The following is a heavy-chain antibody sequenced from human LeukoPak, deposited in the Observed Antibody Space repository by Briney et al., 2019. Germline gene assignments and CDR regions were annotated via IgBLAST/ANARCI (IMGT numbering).Heavy chain of an antibody. CDR2: ISYDGSNK. CDR3: ARDGDYDTSGYYPT. D-gene: IGHD3-22*01. Sequence: PGRSLRLFCAASGFTFSSYAMHWVRQAPGKGLEWVAVISYDGSNKYYADSVKGRFTISRDNSKNTLYLQMNSLRAEDTAVYYCARDGDYDTSGYYPTWGQGTLVTVSS. CDR1: GFTFSSYA. J-gene: IGHJ4*02. V-gene: IGHV3-30*04.